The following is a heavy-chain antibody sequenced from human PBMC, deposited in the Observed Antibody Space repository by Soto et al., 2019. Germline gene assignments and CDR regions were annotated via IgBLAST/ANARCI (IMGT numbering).Heavy chain of an antibody. D-gene: IGHD3-10*01. CDR1: GGSISSYY. CDR3: ARRAYGSGSYYLLGYFDY. Sequence: PSETLSLTCTVSGGSISSYYLSWIRQPPGKGLEWIGYIYYSGSTNYNPSLKSRVTISVDTSKNQFSLKLSSVTAADTAVYYCARRAYGSGSYYLLGYFDYWGQGTLVTVSS. J-gene: IGHJ4*02. V-gene: IGHV4-59*01. CDR2: IYYSGST.